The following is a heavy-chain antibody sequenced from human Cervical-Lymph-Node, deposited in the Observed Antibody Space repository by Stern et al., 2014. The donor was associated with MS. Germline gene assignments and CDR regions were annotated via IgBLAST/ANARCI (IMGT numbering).Heavy chain of an antibody. V-gene: IGHV1-24*01. J-gene: IGHJ5*02. Sequence: VQLVESGAEVKKPGASVKVSCKVSGYTLTKLSMHWVRQGPGKGLEWMGGFEPEDGESTYARKFQGRVTMTQDTATDTAYMELRSLRSEDTAVYYCATDYYDSSGYYGDWYHWGQGTLVTVSS. D-gene: IGHD3-22*01. CDR3: ATDYYDSSGYYGDWYH. CDR1: GYTLTKLS. CDR2: FEPEDGES.